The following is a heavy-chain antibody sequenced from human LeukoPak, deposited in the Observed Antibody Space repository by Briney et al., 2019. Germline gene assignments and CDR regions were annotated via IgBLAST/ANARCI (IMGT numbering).Heavy chain of an antibody. J-gene: IGHJ4*02. V-gene: IGHV3-21*01. D-gene: IGHD3-22*01. CDR2: ISSSSSYI. CDR1: GFTFSSYS. CDR3: AREDSSGYCSDY. Sequence: GGSLRLSCAASGFTFSSYSMNWVRQAPGKGLEWVSSISSSSSYIYYADSVKGRFTISRDNAKNSLYLQMNSLRAEDTAVYYCAREDSSGYCSDYWGQGTLVTVSS.